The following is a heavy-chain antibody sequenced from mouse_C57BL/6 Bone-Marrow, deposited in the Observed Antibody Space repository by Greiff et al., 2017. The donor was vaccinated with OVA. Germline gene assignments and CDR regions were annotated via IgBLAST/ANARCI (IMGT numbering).Heavy chain of an antibody. Sequence: EVKLEESGGGLVQPGGSLKLSCAASGFTFSDYGMAWVRQAPRKGPEWVAFISNLAYSIYYADTVTGRFTISRENAKNTLYLEMSSLRSEDTAMYYCARRPPIYDGYYWYFDVWGTGTTVTVSS. V-gene: IGHV5-15*04. CDR3: ARRPPIYDGYYWYFDV. J-gene: IGHJ1*03. CDR2: ISNLAYSI. CDR1: GFTFSDYG. D-gene: IGHD2-3*01.